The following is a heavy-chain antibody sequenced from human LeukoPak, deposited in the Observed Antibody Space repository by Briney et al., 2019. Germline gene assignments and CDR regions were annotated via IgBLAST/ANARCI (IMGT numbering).Heavy chain of an antibody. V-gene: IGHV3-23*01. CDR3: AKDHGYSYGYASGY. J-gene: IGHJ4*02. CDR1: GFTFSSYA. Sequence: GGSLRLSCAASGFTFSSYAMSWVRQAPGKGLEWVSAISGSGGSTYYADSVKGRFTISRDNSKNTLYLQMNSLRAEDTAVYYCAKDHGYSYGYASGYWGQGTLVTVSS. CDR2: ISGSGGST. D-gene: IGHD5-18*01.